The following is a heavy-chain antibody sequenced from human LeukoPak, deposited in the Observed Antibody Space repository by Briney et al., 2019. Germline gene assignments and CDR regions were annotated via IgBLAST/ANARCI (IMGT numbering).Heavy chain of an antibody. D-gene: IGHD5-18*01. J-gene: IGHJ6*03. CDR3: ARDLRLSRSVLHYYYMDV. V-gene: IGHV3-21*01. CDR1: GFTFSTYS. CDR2: ISSSSSYI. Sequence: PGGSLRLSCAASGFTFSTYSMNWVRQAPGKGLEWVSSISSSSSYIFYTDSVKGRFTISRDSAKNSLYLQMNGLRAEDTAVYYCARDLRLSRSVLHYYYMDVWGKGTTVTVSS.